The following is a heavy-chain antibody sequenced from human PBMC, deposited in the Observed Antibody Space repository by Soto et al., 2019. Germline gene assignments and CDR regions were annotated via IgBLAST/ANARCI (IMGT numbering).Heavy chain of an antibody. CDR2: ISAYNGNT. CDR1: GYTFTSYG. CDR3: ARDILTGYYGTSFDY. Sequence: ASVQVSCKASGYTFTSYGISWVRQAPGQGLEWMGWISAYNGNTNYAQKLQGRVTMTTDTSTSTAYMELRSLRSDDTAVYYCARDILTGYYGTSFDYWGQGTLVTVSS. V-gene: IGHV1-18*01. J-gene: IGHJ4*02. D-gene: IGHD3-9*01.